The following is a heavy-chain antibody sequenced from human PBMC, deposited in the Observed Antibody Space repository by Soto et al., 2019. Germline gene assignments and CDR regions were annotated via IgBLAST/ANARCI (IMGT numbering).Heavy chain of an antibody. Sequence: QITLNESGPTVVRLTETLTLTCRFSGFSLTTSGVGVGWIRQSPGKAPEWLALIYWDDDKRYSASLKSRLTISKDTSKTQVVLTVSDLDPTDTATYYCSHRVLRTVFGLVTTTAIYFDFWGQGTPVAVSS. CDR3: SHRVLRTVFGLVTTTAIYFDF. D-gene: IGHD3-3*01. CDR2: IYWDDDK. J-gene: IGHJ4*02. V-gene: IGHV2-5*02. CDR1: GFSLTTSGVG.